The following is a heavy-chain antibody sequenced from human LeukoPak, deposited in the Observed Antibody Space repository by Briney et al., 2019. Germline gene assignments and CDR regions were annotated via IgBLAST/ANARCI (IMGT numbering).Heavy chain of an antibody. D-gene: IGHD6-19*01. Sequence: GGSLRLSCAASGFTFSSYWMSWVRQAPGKGLEWVANIKQNGSEKSYVDSVKGRFTISRDNTKNSLYLQMNSLRAEDTAVYFCAREWAGPSFDYWGQGTLVTVSS. CDR1: GFTFSSYW. V-gene: IGHV3-7*01. CDR2: IKQNGSEK. J-gene: IGHJ4*02. CDR3: AREWAGPSFDY.